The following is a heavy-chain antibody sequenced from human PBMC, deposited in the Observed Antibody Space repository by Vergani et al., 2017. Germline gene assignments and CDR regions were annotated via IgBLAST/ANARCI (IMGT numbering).Heavy chain of an antibody. J-gene: IGHJ5*02. D-gene: IGHD1-20*01. V-gene: IGHV1-18*01. CDR3: ARGCGPRKVNWSCEDRFDP. CDR1: GYTFTSYG. CDR2: ISCYNGHT. Sequence: QIHLVQSGAEVQEPGASVKVSCRASGYTFTSYGIIWVRQAPGQGLEWMGWISCYNGHTNYAQKFQDRVTMTIDTSTTTAYMELRSLRSDDTAVYYCARGCGPRKVNWSCEDRFDPWGQGTLVTVSS.